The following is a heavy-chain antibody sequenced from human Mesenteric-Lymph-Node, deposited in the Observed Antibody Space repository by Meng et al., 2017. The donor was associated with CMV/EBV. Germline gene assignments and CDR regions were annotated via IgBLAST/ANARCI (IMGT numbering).Heavy chain of an antibody. CDR1: GYTFNVNY. J-gene: IGHJ6*02. V-gene: IGHV1-2*02. D-gene: IGHD3-10*01. CDR2: INPNDGDT. Sequence: SVKVSCKASGYTFNVNYMHWVRQAPGQGLEWMGWINPNDGDTYYAQKFQGRVTMTRDTSISTAYMELSRLRSDDTAVYYCTRVARRADVWGQGTTVTVSS. CDR3: TRVARRADV.